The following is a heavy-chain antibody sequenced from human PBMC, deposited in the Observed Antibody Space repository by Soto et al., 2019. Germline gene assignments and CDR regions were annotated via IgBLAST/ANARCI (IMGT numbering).Heavy chain of an antibody. CDR1: GFTFSSYW. CDR2: INSDGSST. Sequence: QPGGSLRLSCAASGFTFSSYWMHWVRQAPGKGLVWVSRINSDGSSTSYADSVKGRFTISRDNAKNTLYLQMNSLRAEDTAVYYCARERITRVGVVIPNNWFDPWGKGTLVPVAS. J-gene: IGHJ5*02. D-gene: IGHD3-3*01. CDR3: ARERITRVGVVIPNNWFDP. V-gene: IGHV3-74*01.